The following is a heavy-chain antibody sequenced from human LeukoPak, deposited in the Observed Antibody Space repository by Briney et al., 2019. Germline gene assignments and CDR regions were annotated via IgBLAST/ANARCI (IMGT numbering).Heavy chain of an antibody. D-gene: IGHD3-22*01. CDR1: GSTFSSYA. CDR2: ISGSGSTI. CDR3: AKDIYDSLGY. Sequence: PGGSLRFSCVASGSTFSSYAMSWVRQAPGKGLEWVSAISGSGSTIYYADSVKGRFTISRDNSKDTLYLQMNSLRAEDTAVYYCAKDIYDSLGYWGQGTLVTVSS. V-gene: IGHV3-23*01. J-gene: IGHJ4*02.